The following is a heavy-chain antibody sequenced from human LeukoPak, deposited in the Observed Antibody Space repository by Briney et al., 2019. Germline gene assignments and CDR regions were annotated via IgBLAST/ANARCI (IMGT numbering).Heavy chain of an antibody. D-gene: IGHD2-21*02. V-gene: IGHV3-23*01. CDR1: GFTFSNYA. CDR3: AKKLVADIPPLY. Sequence: PGGSLRLSCAASGFTFSNYAMSWFRQAPARGLEWVSGITGSGASTYYADSVKGRFTISKDNSKNTLYLQMNSLRAEDTAVYYCAKKLVADIPPLYWGQGTLVTVSS. CDR2: ITGSGAST. J-gene: IGHJ4*02.